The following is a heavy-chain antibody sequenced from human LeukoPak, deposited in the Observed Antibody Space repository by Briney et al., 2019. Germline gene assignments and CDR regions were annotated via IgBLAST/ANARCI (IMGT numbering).Heavy chain of an antibody. CDR1: GYTFTGYY. V-gene: IGHV1-2*02. J-gene: IGHJ6*03. CDR3: AFSSYYLQGNYYYMDV. Sequence: ASVKVSCKASGYTFTGYYMHWVRQAPGQGLEWMGWISPNSGGTNYAQNLQGRVTMTTDTSTSTVYMELRSLRSDDTAVYYCAFSSYYLQGNYYYMDVWGKGTTVTVSS. D-gene: IGHD1-26*01. CDR2: ISPNSGGT.